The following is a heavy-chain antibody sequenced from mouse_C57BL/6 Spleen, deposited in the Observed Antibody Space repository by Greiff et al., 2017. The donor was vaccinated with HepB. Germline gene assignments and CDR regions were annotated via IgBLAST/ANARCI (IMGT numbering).Heavy chain of an antibody. J-gene: IGHJ2*01. CDR3: TRWDSTSGTLYYFDY. V-gene: IGHV1-15*01. D-gene: IGHD4-1*01. CDR2: IDPETGGT. Sequence: QVQLKESGAELVRPGASVTLSCKASGYTFTDYEMHWVKQTPVHGLEWIGAIDPETGGTAYNQKFKGKAILTADKSSSTAYMELRSLTSEDSAVYYCTRWDSTSGTLYYFDYWGQGTTLTVSS. CDR1: GYTFTDYE.